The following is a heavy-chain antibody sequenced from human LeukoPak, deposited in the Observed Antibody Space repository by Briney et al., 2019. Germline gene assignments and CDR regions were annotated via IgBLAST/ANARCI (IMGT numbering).Heavy chain of an antibody. CDR3: AMNDCGSGVNAFDI. D-gene: IGHD2-15*01. Sequence: GGSLRLSCVVSGFTYSGYRMTWVRQAPGKGLVWVSRINSDGSNPNYADSVKGRFTISRDNAKDTLYLKMNSLRAEDTAVYYCAMNDCGSGVNAFDIWGQGTMVTVSS. CDR2: INSDGSNP. J-gene: IGHJ3*02. CDR1: GFTYSGYR. V-gene: IGHV3-74*01.